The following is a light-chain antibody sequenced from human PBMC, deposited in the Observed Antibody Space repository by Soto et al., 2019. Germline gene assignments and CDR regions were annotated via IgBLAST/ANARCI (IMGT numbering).Light chain of an antibody. J-gene: IGKJ5*01. V-gene: IGKV3D-20*02. Sequence: EIVLTHSPGTLSLSPWERATLSCRASQSIDNNYLAWYQQKPGQAPRLVIYGASTRATDIPDRFSASGSGTDFTLTISRLEPEDFAVYYCQQRSNWQVTFGQGTRLEIK. CDR2: GAS. CDR3: QQRSNWQVT. CDR1: QSIDNNY.